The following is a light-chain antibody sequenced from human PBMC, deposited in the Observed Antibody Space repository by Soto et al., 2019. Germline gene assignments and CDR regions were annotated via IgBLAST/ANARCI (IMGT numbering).Light chain of an antibody. CDR3: HQSDSFPIT. J-gene: IGKJ5*01. Sequence: DIQLTQSPSFLSASVGDRVTITCLASQGIRTSLAWHQQKPGQAPNLLIYAASNLQSGVPSRFSGSGSGTEFTLTISSLQPEDFATYYCHQSDSFPITFGQGTRLEV. CDR1: QGIRTS. V-gene: IGKV1-9*01. CDR2: AAS.